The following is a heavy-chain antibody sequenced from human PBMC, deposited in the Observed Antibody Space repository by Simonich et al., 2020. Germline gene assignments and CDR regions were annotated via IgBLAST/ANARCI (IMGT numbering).Heavy chain of an antibody. CDR2: RKQDGSEK. J-gene: IGHJ3*02. CDR3: ACLGTGDAFDI. Sequence: EVQLVESGGGLVQPGGSLRLSCAASGFTFSSYWMSWVRQAPGKGLGGVANRKQDGSEKYYVDSVKGRFTISRDNAKNSLYLQMNSLRAEDTAVYYCACLGTGDAFDIWGQGTMVTVSS. CDR1: GFTFSSYW. V-gene: IGHV3-7*01. D-gene: IGHD3-9*01.